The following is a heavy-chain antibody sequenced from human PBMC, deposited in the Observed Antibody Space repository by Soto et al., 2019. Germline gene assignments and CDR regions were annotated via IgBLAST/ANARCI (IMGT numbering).Heavy chain of an antibody. CDR3: ARDRHPLPITGSFFRYGMDV. D-gene: IGHD1-20*01. Sequence: SETLSLTCTVSGGSVSSGSYYWSWIRQPPGKGLEWIGYIYYSGSTNYNPSLKSRVTISVDTSKNQFSLKLSSVAAADTAVYYCARDRHPLPITGSFFRYGMDVWGQGTTVTVSS. V-gene: IGHV4-61*01. J-gene: IGHJ6*02. CDR1: GGSVSSGSYY. CDR2: IYYSGST.